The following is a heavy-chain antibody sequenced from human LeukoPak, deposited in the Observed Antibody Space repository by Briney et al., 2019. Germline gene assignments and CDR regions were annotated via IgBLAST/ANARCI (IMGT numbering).Heavy chain of an antibody. V-gene: IGHV1-46*01. D-gene: IGHD2-2*02. CDR3: ARSKTTDNCSSTSCYIGDYYYYMDV. Sequence: ASVKVSCKASGYTFTSYYMHWVRQAPGQGLEWMGIINPSGGSTSYAQKFQGRVTMTRDTSTSTVYMELSSLRSEDTAVYYCARSKTTDNCSSTSCYIGDYYYYMDVWGKGTTVTVSS. CDR1: GYTFTSYY. J-gene: IGHJ6*03. CDR2: INPSGGST.